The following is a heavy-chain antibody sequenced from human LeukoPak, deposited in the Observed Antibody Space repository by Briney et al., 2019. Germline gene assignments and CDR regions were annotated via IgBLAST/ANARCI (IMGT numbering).Heavy chain of an antibody. CDR1: GGSISSYY. CDR2: IYYSGST. CDR3: ARDRSYEGLNWFDP. Sequence: SETLSLTCNVSGGSISSYYWSWIRQPPGKGLEWIGYIYYSGSTNYNPSLKSRVTISVDTSKNQFSLKLSSVTAADTAVYYCARDRSYEGLNWFDPWGQGTLVTVSS. V-gene: IGHV4-59*01. D-gene: IGHD5-18*01. J-gene: IGHJ5*02.